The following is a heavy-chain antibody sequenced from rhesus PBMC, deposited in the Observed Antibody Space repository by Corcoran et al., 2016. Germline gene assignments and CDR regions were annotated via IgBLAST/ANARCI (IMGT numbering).Heavy chain of an antibody. D-gene: IGHD6-31*01. Sequence: DVPLVECGGGVVKPGGCLRVSGGGSGGTLCGDEPQWVRQAPGNGPEWVSVISARSGTTSYADSVKGRFTVSSDNAKHSLFLQMDSLRAEGTAVYYCSALGSWGQGVLVTVSS. CDR3: SALGS. J-gene: IGHJ4*01. CDR1: GGTLCGDE. CDR2: ISARSGTT. V-gene: IGHV3-100*02.